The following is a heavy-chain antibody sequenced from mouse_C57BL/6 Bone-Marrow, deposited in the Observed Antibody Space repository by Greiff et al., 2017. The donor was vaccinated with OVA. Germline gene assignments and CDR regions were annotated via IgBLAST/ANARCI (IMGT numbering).Heavy chain of an antibody. D-gene: IGHD2-3*01. Sequence: VQLQQSGPELVKPGASVKISCKASGYAFSSSWMNWVKQRPGKGLEWIGRIYPGDGDTNYNGKFKGQAPLTADKSSSTAYMQLSSLTSEDSAVYFGARHEDGYYASYFDYWGQGTTLTVSS. V-gene: IGHV1-82*01. CDR3: ARHEDGYYASYFDY. CDR2: IYPGDGDT. J-gene: IGHJ2*01. CDR1: GYAFSSSW.